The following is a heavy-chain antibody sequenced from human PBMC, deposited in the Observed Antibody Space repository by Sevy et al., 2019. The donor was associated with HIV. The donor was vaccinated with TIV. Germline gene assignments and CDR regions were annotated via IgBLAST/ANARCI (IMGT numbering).Heavy chain of an antibody. CDR3: AITKDYYDSSGYPFDY. Sequence: ASVTVSCKVSGYTLTQLSMHWVRQAPGKGLAWMGSFDPEDGETIYAQKFQGRVTMTEDTSTDTAYMELSSLKSEDTAVFYCAITKDYYDSSGYPFDYWGQGTLVTVSS. D-gene: IGHD3-22*01. CDR1: GYTLTQLS. V-gene: IGHV1-24*01. CDR2: FDPEDGET. J-gene: IGHJ4*02.